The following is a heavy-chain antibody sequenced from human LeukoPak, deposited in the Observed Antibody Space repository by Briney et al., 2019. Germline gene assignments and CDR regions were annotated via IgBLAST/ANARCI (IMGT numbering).Heavy chain of an antibody. CDR3: ARFPRY. Sequence: SETLSLTCAVSGGSISSSNWWSWVRQPPGKGLEWIGEINHSGSTNYNPSLKSRVTISVDTSKNQFSLKLSSVTAADTAVYYCARFPRYWGQGTLVTVSS. J-gene: IGHJ4*02. CDR2: INHSGST. CDR1: GGSISSSNW. V-gene: IGHV4-4*02.